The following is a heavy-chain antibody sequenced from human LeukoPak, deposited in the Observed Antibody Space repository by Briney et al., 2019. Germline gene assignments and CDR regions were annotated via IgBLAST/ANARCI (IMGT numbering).Heavy chain of an antibody. CDR2: ISGSGGST. CDR1: GLTFSNYA. CDR3: ARASYSGSYSPFDY. D-gene: IGHD1-26*01. J-gene: IGHJ4*02. Sequence: GGSLRLSCAASGLTFSNYAMSWVRQAPGKGLEWVSGISGSGGSTYYADSVKGRFIISRDNSKNTLYLQMHSLRAEDTAAYYCARASYSGSYSPFDYWGQGTLVTVSS. V-gene: IGHV3-23*01.